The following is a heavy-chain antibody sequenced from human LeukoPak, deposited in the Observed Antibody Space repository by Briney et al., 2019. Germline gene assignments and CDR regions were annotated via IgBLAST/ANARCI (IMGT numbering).Heavy chain of an antibody. J-gene: IGHJ4*02. CDR2: IYSGGST. CDR1: GFTVSSNY. V-gene: IGHV3-53*01. Sequence: GGSLRLSCAASGFTVSSNYMSWVRQAPGKGLEWVSVIYSGGSTYYADSVKGRFTISRDNSKNTLYLQMNSLRAEDTAVYYCAKDRYGDSGGGFDYWGQGTLVTVSS. CDR3: AKDRYGDSGGGFDY. D-gene: IGHD4-17*01.